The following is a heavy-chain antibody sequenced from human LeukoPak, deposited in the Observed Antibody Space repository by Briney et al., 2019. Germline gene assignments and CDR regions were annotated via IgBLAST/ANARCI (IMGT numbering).Heavy chain of an antibody. V-gene: IGHV3-72*01. CDR2: IRKKNAGYTT. CDR3: TREGGEGDYTAFDL. Sequence: GGSLRLSCAAFGFIFSAYIMDWVRQAPGKGLEWIGRIRKKNAGYTTEYAASVKGRFVVSRDDSKDSVFLLMNSLETEDTAVYYCTREGGEGDYTAFDLWGQGTMVTVSS. CDR1: GFIFSAYI. J-gene: IGHJ3*01. D-gene: IGHD3-3*01.